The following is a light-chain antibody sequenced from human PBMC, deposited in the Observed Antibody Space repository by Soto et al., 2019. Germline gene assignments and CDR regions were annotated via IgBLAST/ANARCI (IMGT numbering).Light chain of an antibody. CDR1: QSVTSSY. Sequence: IVLTQSPGTLSLSPGERATLSCRASQSVTSSYLAWYQQRVGQAPRLLIYGASSRASGIPDRFSGSGSGTDFTLTISRLEPEDFAVYYCQQYGGSLELTFGGGTKVEIK. V-gene: IGKV3-20*01. J-gene: IGKJ4*01. CDR3: QQYGGSLELT. CDR2: GAS.